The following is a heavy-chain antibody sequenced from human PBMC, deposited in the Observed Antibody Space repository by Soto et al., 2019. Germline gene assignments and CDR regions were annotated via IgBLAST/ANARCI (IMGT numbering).Heavy chain of an antibody. D-gene: IGHD3-9*01. V-gene: IGHV3-23*01. CDR3: AKDLQKHVFYNWFDP. CDR2: ISGSGGST. Sequence: GVSLRLSCAASGFTFSSYAMSWVRQAPGKGLEWVSAISGSGGSTYYADSVKGRFTISRDNSKNTLYLQMNSLRAEDTAVYYCAKDLQKHVFYNWFDPWGQGTLVTVSS. CDR1: GFTFSSYA. J-gene: IGHJ5*02.